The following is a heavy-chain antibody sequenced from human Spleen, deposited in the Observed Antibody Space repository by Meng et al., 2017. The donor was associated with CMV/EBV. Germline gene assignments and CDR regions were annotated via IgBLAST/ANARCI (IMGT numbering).Heavy chain of an antibody. D-gene: IGHD6-13*01. CDR1: GFTFSSFP. J-gene: IGHJ4*02. CDR2: ISYDGSNT. V-gene: IGHV3-30*04. Sequence: GGSLRLSCTASGFTFSSFPMHWVRQAPGKGLEWVAVISYDGSNTYYADSVQGRFTISRDNSKNTLYLQLSSLRAEDTAVYYCAKAFSSSWYREYYDYWGQGTLVTVSS. CDR3: AKAFSSSWYREYYDY.